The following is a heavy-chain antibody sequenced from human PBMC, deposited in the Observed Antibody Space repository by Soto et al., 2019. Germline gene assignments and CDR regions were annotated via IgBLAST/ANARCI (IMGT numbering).Heavy chain of an antibody. Sequence: GGSLRLSCAASGFTFSSYAMSWVRQAPGKGLEWVSSISDSGGSTYYADSVKGRLTISRHNSKNTLYLPMNSLGAEDTAVYYCAKLGCTGGCYYEGLSFDFWGQGTLVTVSS. J-gene: IGHJ4*02. CDR1: GFTFSSYA. V-gene: IGHV3-23*01. CDR2: ISDSGGST. D-gene: IGHD2-15*01. CDR3: AKLGCTGGCYYEGLSFDF.